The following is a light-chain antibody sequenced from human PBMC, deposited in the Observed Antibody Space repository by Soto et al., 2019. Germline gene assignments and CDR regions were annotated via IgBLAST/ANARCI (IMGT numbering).Light chain of an antibody. J-gene: IGKJ4*01. CDR2: DAS. CDR1: QTVSNY. V-gene: IGKV3-11*01. Sequence: ETVLAQSPATLCLSPGGNAIVSCRASQTVSNYLAWYQQKPGQAPRLLIYDASYRATGVPARFSGGGSGTDFTLSISSLEPEDFAVYCRQQRIDWLTFGRGTKVDIK. CDR3: QQRIDWLT.